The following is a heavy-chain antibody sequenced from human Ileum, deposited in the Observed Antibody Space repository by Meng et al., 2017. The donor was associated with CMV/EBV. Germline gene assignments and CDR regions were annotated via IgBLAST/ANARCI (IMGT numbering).Heavy chain of an antibody. V-gene: IGHV3-66*02. Sequence: GGSLRLSCAASGLTVSSNYMNWVRQAPGKGLEWVSLIYANDRTYYADSVKGRFTISRDRSKNTLYVQMDSLRPEDTAVYYCARGEPGYSSGWDLKYFDDWGQGTRVTGSS. J-gene: IGHJ4*02. CDR1: GLTVSSNY. CDR2: IYANDRT. D-gene: IGHD6-19*01. CDR3: ARGEPGYSSGWDLKYFDD.